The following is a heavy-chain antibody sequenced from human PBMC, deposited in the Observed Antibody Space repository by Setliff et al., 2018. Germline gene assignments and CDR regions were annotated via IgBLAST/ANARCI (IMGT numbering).Heavy chain of an antibody. D-gene: IGHD6-6*01. V-gene: IGHV4-59*01. CDR1: GGSIRNYY. CDR3: AKRGHYSSSDGLSFDF. CDR2: IYYSGNT. J-gene: IGHJ4*02. Sequence: SETLSLTCTVSGGSIRNYYWSWIRQPPGKGLEWIGYIYYSGNTNYNPSLKSRVTISVDTSKNQFSLKLSSVTAADTAVYFCAKRGHYSSSDGLSFDFWGQGTQVTVSS.